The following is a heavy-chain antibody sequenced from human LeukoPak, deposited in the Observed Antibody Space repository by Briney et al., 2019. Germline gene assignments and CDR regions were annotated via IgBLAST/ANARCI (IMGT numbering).Heavy chain of an antibody. CDR2: ISSNGGST. V-gene: IGHV3-64*01. CDR3: ARDSLEQHGVHDY. J-gene: IGHJ4*02. CDR1: GFTFSSYE. D-gene: IGHD1/OR15-1a*01. Sequence: QPGGSLRLSCAASGFTFSSYEMNWVRQAPGKGLEYVSAISSNGGSTYYANSVKGRFTISRDNSKNTLYLQMGSLRAEDMAVYYCARDSLEQHGVHDYWGQGTLVTVSS.